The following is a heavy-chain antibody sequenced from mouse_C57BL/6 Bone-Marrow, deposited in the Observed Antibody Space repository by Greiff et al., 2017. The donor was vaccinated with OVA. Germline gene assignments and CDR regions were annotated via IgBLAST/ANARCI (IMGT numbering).Heavy chain of an antibody. J-gene: IGHJ2*01. CDR1: GYSFTGYY. Sequence: VHVKQSGPELVKPGASVKISCKASGYSFTGYYMNWVKQSPEKSLEWIGEINPSTGGTTYNQKFKAKATLTVDKSSSTAYMQLKSLTSEDSAFYYCASYDTTGRDYWGQGTTLTVSS. V-gene: IGHV1-42*01. CDR3: ASYDTTGRDY. CDR2: INPSTGGT. D-gene: IGHD1-1*01.